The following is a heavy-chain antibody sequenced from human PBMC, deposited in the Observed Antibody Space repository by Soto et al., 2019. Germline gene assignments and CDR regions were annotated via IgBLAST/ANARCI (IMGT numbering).Heavy chain of an antibody. V-gene: IGHV3-9*01. CDR3: AKETYSSSSWYFDL. J-gene: IGHJ2*01. D-gene: IGHD6-6*01. Sequence: GGSLRLSCAASGFTFDDYAMHWVRQAPGKGLEWVSGISWNSGSIGYADSVKGRFTISRDNAKNSLYLQMNSLRAEDTALYYCAKETYSSSSWYFDLWGRGTLVTVSS. CDR2: ISWNSGSI. CDR1: GFTFDDYA.